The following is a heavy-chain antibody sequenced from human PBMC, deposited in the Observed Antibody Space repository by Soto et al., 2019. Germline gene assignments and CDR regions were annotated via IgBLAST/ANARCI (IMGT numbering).Heavy chain of an antibody. CDR1: GFTFSSYA. Sequence: GGSLRLSCAASGFTFSSYAMHWVRQAPGKGLEWVAVISYDGSNKYYADSVKGRFTISRDNSKNTLYLQMNSLRAEDTAVYYCARDRVRWELLSNSLFYYWGQGTLVTVSS. CDR2: ISYDGSNK. CDR3: ARDRVRWELLSNSLFYY. J-gene: IGHJ4*02. V-gene: IGHV3-30-3*01. D-gene: IGHD1-26*01.